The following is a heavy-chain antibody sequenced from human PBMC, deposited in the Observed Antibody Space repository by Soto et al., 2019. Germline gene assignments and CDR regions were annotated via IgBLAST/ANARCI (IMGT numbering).Heavy chain of an antibody. J-gene: IGHJ6*03. CDR1: GFTFSSYS. CDR3: ARDSVWFRVYDFWSGYYSGRVGYMDV. D-gene: IGHD3-3*01. V-gene: IGHV3-48*01. CDR2: ISSSSSTI. Sequence: EVQLVESGGGLVQPGGSLRLSCAASGFTFSSYSMNWVRQAPGKGLEWVSYISSSSSTIYYADSVKGRFTISRDNAKNSLYLQMNSLRAEDTAVYYCARDSVWFRVYDFWSGYYSGRVGYMDVWGKGTTVTVSS.